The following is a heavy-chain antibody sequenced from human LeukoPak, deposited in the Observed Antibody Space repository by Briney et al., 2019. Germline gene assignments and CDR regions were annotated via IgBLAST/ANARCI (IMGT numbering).Heavy chain of an antibody. V-gene: IGHV1-18*01. CDR2: MNPNSGNT. CDR1: GYTFTSYD. J-gene: IGHJ4*02. D-gene: IGHD3-22*01. Sequence: ASVKVSCKASGYTFTSYDINWVRQATGQGLEWMGWMNPNSGNTNYAQKLQGRVTMTTDTSTSTAYMELRSLRSDDTAVYYCARTFDYYDSSGYYDYWGQGTLVTVSS. CDR3: ARTFDYYDSSGYYDY.